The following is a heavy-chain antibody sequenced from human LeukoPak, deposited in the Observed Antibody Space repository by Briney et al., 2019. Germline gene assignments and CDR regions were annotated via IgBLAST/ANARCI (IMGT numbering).Heavy chain of an antibody. CDR2: IIPILGIA. V-gene: IGHV1-69*04. D-gene: IGHD6-13*01. J-gene: IGHJ1*01. Sequence: GASVKVSCKASGYTFTSYDINWVRQAPGQGHEWMGRIIPILGIANYAQKFQGRVTITADKSTSTAYMELSSLRSEDTAVYYCAREEAPYSSSWSLNWGQGTLVTVSS. CDR1: GYTFTSYD. CDR3: AREEAPYSSSWSLN.